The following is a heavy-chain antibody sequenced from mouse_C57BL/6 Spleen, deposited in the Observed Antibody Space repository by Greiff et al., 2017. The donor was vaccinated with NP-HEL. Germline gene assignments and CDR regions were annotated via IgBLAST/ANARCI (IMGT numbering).Heavy chain of an antibody. CDR1: GYTFTSYW. Sequence: QVQLKQPGAELVMPGASVKLSCKASGYTFTSYWMHWVKQRPGQGLEWIGEIDPSDSYTNYNQKFKGKSTLTVDKSSSTAYMQLSSLTSEDSAVYYCARPSHYYGSSDDYWGQGTTLTVSS. J-gene: IGHJ2*01. D-gene: IGHD1-1*01. CDR2: IDPSDSYT. V-gene: IGHV1-69*01. CDR3: ARPSHYYGSSDDY.